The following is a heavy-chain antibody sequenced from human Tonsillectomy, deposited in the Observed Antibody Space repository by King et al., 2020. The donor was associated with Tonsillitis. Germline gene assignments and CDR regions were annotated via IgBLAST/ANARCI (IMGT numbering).Heavy chain of an antibody. J-gene: IGHJ6*03. Sequence: VQLQESGPGLVKPSQTLSLTCTVSSGSISSGGYYWSWIRQHPGKGLEWIGNIYHSGSTYYNPSLKSLVTMSADTSKNQFSLKLTSVTVADTAVYYCARVSALDNYYYYMDVWGKGTTVTVSS. CDR1: SGSISSGGYY. CDR3: ARVSALDNYYYYMDV. V-gene: IGHV4-31*01. CDR2: IYHSGST. D-gene: IGHD3/OR15-3a*01.